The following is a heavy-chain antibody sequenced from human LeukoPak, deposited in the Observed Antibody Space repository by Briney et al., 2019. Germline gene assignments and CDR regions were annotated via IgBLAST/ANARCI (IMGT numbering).Heavy chain of an antibody. Sequence: GGSLRLSRTASGFTYSDFHMRWMRQAPGKGLEWVSHISEIGDAIHPPGSVKGGFTSSRDNANNSLYLQMNSLRVENSAVYYFARLGGTYSRSGDHWGQGTLVTVSS. CDR3: ARLGGTYSRSGDH. V-gene: IGHV3-11*01. J-gene: IGHJ4*02. CDR2: ISEIGDAI. D-gene: IGHD1-7*01. CDR1: GFTYSDFH.